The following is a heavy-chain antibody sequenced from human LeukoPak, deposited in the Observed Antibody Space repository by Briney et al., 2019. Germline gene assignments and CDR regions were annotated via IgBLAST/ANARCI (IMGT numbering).Heavy chain of an antibody. J-gene: IGHJ6*03. CDR2: IIPIFGTA. CDR3: ARALTMVRGVPMPYYYMDV. V-gene: IGHV1-69*05. D-gene: IGHD3-10*01. Sequence: SVNVSCKASGGTFSSYAISWVRQAPGQGLEWMGGIIPIFGTANYAQKFQGRVTITTDESTSTAYMELSSLRSEDTAVYYCARALTMVRGVPMPYYYMDVCGKGTTVTVSS. CDR1: GGTFSSYA.